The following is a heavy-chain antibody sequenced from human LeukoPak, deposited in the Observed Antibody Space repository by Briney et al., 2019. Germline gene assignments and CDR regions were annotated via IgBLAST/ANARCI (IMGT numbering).Heavy chain of an antibody. J-gene: IGHJ4*02. CDR1: GFTFSSNW. V-gene: IGHV3-74*01. CDR3: TRAMQWRFDY. CDR2: INSDGTRI. Sequence: GGSLGLSCAASGFTFSSNWMHWVRQAPGKGLVWVSRINSDGTRIDYADSVKGRFTISRDNAKNTLYLQMNSLRAEDTAVYYCTRAMQWRFDYWGQGAQVTVSS. D-gene: IGHD2-8*01.